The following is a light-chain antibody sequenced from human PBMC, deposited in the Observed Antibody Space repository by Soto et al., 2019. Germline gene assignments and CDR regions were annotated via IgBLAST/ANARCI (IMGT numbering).Light chain of an antibody. CDR2: GAS. Sequence: EIVMTQSPATLSVSPGERATLSCRASQRVSSNLAWYQQKPGQAPRLLIYGASTRATGISARISGSGSGTEFTLTISSLQSEDLAVYYCQQYNNWPLTFGGGTKVEIK. J-gene: IGKJ4*01. CDR1: QRVSSN. CDR3: QQYNNWPLT. V-gene: IGKV3-15*01.